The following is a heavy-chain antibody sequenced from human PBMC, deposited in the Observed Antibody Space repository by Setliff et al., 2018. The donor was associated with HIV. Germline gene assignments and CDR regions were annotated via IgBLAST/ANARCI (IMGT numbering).Heavy chain of an antibody. CDR3: ARGLNYYGSGSYLPLGY. V-gene: IGHV4-34*01. Sequence: PSETLSLTCAVYGGSFNDYYWTWIRQPPGKGLEWIGEIDHSGSTKYHASLKSRVTTSIDTSKNQISLKLSSVTAADTAVYYCARGLNYYGSGSYLPLGYWGQGTLVTV. D-gene: IGHD3-10*01. J-gene: IGHJ4*02. CDR2: IDHSGST. CDR1: GGSFNDYY.